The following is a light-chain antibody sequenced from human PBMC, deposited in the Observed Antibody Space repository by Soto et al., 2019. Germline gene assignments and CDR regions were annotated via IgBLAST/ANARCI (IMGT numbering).Light chain of an antibody. Sequence: QSVLTQPPSASWTPGQRVTISCSGSSSNIGSNTVNWNQQLPGTAPKLLIYSNNQRPSGVPDRFSGSKSGTSASLDISGLQSEGEADYYCAAWDDSLNGRGVFGGGTKLTVL. V-gene: IGLV1-44*01. J-gene: IGLJ2*01. CDR1: SSNIGSNT. CDR2: SNN. CDR3: AAWDDSLNGRGV.